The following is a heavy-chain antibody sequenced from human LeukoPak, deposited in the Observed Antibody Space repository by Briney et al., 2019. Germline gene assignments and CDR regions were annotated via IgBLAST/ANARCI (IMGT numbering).Heavy chain of an antibody. Sequence: GGSLGLSCAASGFTFSSYAMHWVRQAPGKGLEWVAVISYDGSNKYYADSVKGRFTISRDNSKNTLYLQMNSLRAEDTAVYYCAREAGIVGATFDYWGQGTLVTVSS. V-gene: IGHV3-30-3*01. D-gene: IGHD1-26*01. CDR1: GFTFSSYA. CDR3: AREAGIVGATFDY. CDR2: ISYDGSNK. J-gene: IGHJ4*02.